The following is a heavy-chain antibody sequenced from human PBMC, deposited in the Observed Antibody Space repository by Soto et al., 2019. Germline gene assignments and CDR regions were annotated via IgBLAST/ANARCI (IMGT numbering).Heavy chain of an antibody. Sequence: GGSLRLSCAASGFTFSSYAMHWVRQAPGKGLEWVSVIYSGGSTYYADSVKGRFTISRDNSKNTLYLQMNSLRAEDTAVYYCARDRELRYFDWPRFNYYYGMDVWGQGTTVTVSS. V-gene: IGHV3-66*01. J-gene: IGHJ6*02. CDR2: IYSGGST. CDR1: GFTFSSYA. CDR3: ARDRELRYFDWPRFNYYYGMDV. D-gene: IGHD3-9*01.